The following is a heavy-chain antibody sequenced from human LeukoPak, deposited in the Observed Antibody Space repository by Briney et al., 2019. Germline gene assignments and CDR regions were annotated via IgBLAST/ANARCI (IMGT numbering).Heavy chain of an antibody. Sequence: PGGSLRLSCAASGFTFSSYSMNWVRQAPGKGLEWVSYISSSSSTIYYADSVKGRFTISRDNAKSSLYLQMNSLRAEDTAVYYCARDGYYYGSGSYYKVDFDYWGQGTLVTVSS. D-gene: IGHD3-10*01. J-gene: IGHJ4*02. CDR2: ISSSSSTI. CDR1: GFTFSSYS. CDR3: ARDGYYYGSGSYYKVDFDY. V-gene: IGHV3-48*01.